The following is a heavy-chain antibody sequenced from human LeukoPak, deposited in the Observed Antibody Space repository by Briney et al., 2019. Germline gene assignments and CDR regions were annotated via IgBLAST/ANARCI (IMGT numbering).Heavy chain of an antibody. D-gene: IGHD3-3*01. CDR3: AKTNYDFWSGYYGPFDY. CDR2: ISGSGGST. CDR1: GFTFSSYA. Sequence: GGSLRLSCAASGFTFSSYAMSWVRQAPGRGLEWVSAISGSGGSTYYADSVKGRFTTSRDNSKNTLCLQMNSLRAEDTAVYYCAKTNYDFWSGYYGPFDYWGQGTLVTVSS. V-gene: IGHV3-23*01. J-gene: IGHJ4*02.